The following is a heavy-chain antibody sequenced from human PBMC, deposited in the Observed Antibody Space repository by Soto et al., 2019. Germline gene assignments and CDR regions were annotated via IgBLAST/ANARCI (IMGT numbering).Heavy chain of an antibody. CDR2: ISYDGSDK. J-gene: IGHJ3*02. Sequence: QVQLVESGGGVVQPGRSLRLSCAASGFTFSSYAMHWVRQAPGKGLEWVAVISYDGSDKYYADSVKGRFTISRDNSKNTPYLQMNSLRAEDTAVYYCARYIVVVTATYAFDIWGQGTMVTVSS. V-gene: IGHV3-30-3*01. CDR3: ARYIVVVTATYAFDI. CDR1: GFTFSSYA. D-gene: IGHD2-21*02.